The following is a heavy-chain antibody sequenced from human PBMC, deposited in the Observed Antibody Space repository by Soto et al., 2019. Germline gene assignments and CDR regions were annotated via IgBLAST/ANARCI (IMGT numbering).Heavy chain of an antibody. CDR1: GGTFSSYT. Sequence: SVKVSCKASGGTFSSYTISWVRQAPGQGLEWMGRIIPILGTANYAQKFQGRVTITADESTSTAYMELSSLRSEDTAVYYCARMYYYDSSGPGYWGQGTLVTVSS. V-gene: IGHV1-69*08. CDR2: IIPILGTA. J-gene: IGHJ4*02. D-gene: IGHD3-22*01. CDR3: ARMYYYDSSGPGY.